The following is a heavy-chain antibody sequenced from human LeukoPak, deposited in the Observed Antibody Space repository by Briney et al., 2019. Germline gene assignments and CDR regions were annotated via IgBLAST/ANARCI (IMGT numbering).Heavy chain of an antibody. CDR1: GGSISSGDYY. V-gene: IGHV4-30-4*01. CDR2: IYYSGST. J-gene: IGHJ5*02. CDR3: ARAIVVPAADAYNWFDP. Sequence: SETLSLTCTVSGGSISSGDYYWSWIRQPPGKGLEWIGYIYYSGSTYYNPSLKSRVTISVDTSKNQFSLKLSSVTAADTAVYYCARAIVVPAADAYNWFDPWGQGTLVTVSS. D-gene: IGHD2-2*01.